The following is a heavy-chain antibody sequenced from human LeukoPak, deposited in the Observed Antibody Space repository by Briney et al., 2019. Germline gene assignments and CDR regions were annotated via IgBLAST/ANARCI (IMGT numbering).Heavy chain of an antibody. D-gene: IGHD1-1*01. J-gene: IGHJ6*03. Sequence: SETLSLTCTVSGDSISNPYYWGWIRQPPGKGLEWNGSISHSGSTFYTPSLRSRVTISLDTSKNQFSLKLNSVTAADTAVYYCARDTWKDYYYYFMDVWGKGTTVTVSS. CDR3: ARDTWKDYYYYFMDV. V-gene: IGHV4-38-2*02. CDR2: ISHSGST. CDR1: GDSISNPYY.